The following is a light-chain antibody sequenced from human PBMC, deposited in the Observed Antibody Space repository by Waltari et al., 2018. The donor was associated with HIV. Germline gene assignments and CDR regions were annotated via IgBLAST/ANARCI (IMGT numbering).Light chain of an antibody. Sequence: EIVLTQSPATLSLSPGERATLSCRASQSVSNYLAWYQQKPGQAPRLLIFDASNRAAGSAARFSGSGSGTDFTLTISSLEPEDFAVYYCQHRSNRPLFGQGTRLEIK. CDR2: DAS. CDR3: QHRSNRPL. J-gene: IGKJ5*01. V-gene: IGKV3-11*01. CDR1: QSVSNY.